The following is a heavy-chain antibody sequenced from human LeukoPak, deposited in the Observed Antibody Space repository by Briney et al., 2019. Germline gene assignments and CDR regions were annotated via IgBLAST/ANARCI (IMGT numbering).Heavy chain of an antibody. V-gene: IGHV3-23*01. J-gene: IGHJ4*02. CDR2: ISGSGGST. Sequence: GGSLRLSCAASGFTFSSYAMSWVRQAPGKGLEWVSGISGSGGSTYYADSVKGRFTISRDNSKATLDLQMTSLRAEDTAVYYCAKDDPAFRGTSGKFDYWGQGTLVTVSS. D-gene: IGHD5-24*01. CDR1: GFTFSSYA. CDR3: AKDDPAFRGTSGKFDY.